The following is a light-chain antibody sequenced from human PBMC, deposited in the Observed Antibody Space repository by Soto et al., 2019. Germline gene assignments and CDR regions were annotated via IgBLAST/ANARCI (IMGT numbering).Light chain of an antibody. J-gene: IGKJ1*01. CDR2: AAS. Sequence: EIVLTQSPATLSLSPGERATLSCRASQSVSSTLAWYQQKPGQAPRLLIYAASTRATGIPARFSGSGSGTDFTLTISRLEPEDFAVYYCQQYGSSPRTFGQGTKVDIK. V-gene: IGKV3-20*01. CDR3: QQYGSSPRT. CDR1: QSVSST.